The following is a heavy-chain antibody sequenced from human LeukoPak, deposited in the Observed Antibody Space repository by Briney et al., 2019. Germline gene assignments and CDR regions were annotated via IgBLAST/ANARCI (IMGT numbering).Heavy chain of an antibody. D-gene: IGHD6-6*01. CDR2: ISAYNGNT. Sequence: ASVKVSCKASGYTFTSYGISWVRQAPGQGLEWMGWISAYNGNTNYAQKLQGRVTMTRDTSTSTVYMELSSLRSEDTAVYYCASNLNSSSSYYYYGMDVWGQGTTVTVSS. V-gene: IGHV1-18*01. J-gene: IGHJ6*02. CDR3: ASNLNSSSSYYYYGMDV. CDR1: GYTFTSYG.